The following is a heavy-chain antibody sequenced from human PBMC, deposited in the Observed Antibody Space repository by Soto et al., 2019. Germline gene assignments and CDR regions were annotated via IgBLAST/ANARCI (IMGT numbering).Heavy chain of an antibody. Sequence: LRLSCAASGLSFSKCEMNLVRQAAGKGLEWVSYISTGGATIYYADSVKGRFTISRDDAKNTLYLQMNSLRAEDTAVYYCGTPPMVVRYNGIDVWGQGTSVTVSS. J-gene: IGHJ6*02. V-gene: IGHV3-48*03. CDR3: GTPPMVVRYNGIDV. D-gene: IGHD5-12*01. CDR1: GLSFSKCE. CDR2: ISTGGATI.